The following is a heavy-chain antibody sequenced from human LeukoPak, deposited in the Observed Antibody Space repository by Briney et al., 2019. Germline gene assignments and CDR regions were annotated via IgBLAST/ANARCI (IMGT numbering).Heavy chain of an antibody. V-gene: IGHV1-18*03. CDR2: ISAYKGNT. CDR3: ARDLDSSGYYRPDALDI. D-gene: IGHD3-22*01. J-gene: IGHJ3*02. Sequence: ASVKVSCKASGYTFNRYGTSWVRQAPGQGLEWMGWISAYKGNTNYAQKFQGRVTMTTDISTSTAYMELKSLRSDDMAVYYCARDLDSSGYYRPDALDIWGQGTMVTVSS. CDR1: GYTFNRYG.